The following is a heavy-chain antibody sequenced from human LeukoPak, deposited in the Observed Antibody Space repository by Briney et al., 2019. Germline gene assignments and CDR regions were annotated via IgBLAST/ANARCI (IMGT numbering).Heavy chain of an antibody. Sequence: PGGSLRLSCAASGFTFTTYWMAWVRQFPGKGLEWVANINQDGTEKYSVDSVKGRFTISRDNAKNSLYLQMNSLRAEDTAVYYCAKLGGNVGFWGQGTLVTVSS. V-gene: IGHV3-7*03. J-gene: IGHJ4*02. CDR2: INQDGTEK. CDR3: AKLGGNVGF. CDR1: GFTFTTYW. D-gene: IGHD4-23*01.